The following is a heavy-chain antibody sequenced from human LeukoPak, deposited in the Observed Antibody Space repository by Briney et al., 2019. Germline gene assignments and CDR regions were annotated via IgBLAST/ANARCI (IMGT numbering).Heavy chain of an antibody. CDR1: GGTFSSYA. CDR2: VIPIFGTA. Sequence: SVKVSCKASGGTFSSYAISWVRQAPGQGLEWMGGVIPIFGTANYAQKFQGRVTITTDESTSTAYMELSSLRSEDTAVYYCARESELGSYFDYWGQGTLVTVSS. J-gene: IGHJ4*02. CDR3: ARESELGSYFDY. V-gene: IGHV1-69*05. D-gene: IGHD7-27*01.